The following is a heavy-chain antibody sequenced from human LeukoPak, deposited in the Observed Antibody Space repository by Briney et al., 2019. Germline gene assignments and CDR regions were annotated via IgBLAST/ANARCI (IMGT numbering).Heavy chain of an antibody. V-gene: IGHV4-39*01. Sequence: PSETLSLTCSVSGVSIGSNSYYWGWIRQPPGKGLEYIGTIYYSGNAYYNPSLESRVTISVDTSENQFTLRLSSVTAADTAVYYCARVVVGGARSYYYYYYMDVWGKGTTVTVSS. CDR3: ARVVVGGARSYYYYYYMDV. CDR2: IYYSGNA. J-gene: IGHJ6*03. CDR1: GVSIGSNSYY. D-gene: IGHD3-16*01.